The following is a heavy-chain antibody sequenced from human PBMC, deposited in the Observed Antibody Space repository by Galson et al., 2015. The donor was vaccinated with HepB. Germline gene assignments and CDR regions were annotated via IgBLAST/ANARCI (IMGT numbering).Heavy chain of an antibody. J-gene: IGHJ3*02. V-gene: IGHV1-69*13. D-gene: IGHD6-13*01. CDR1: GVTFSSFA. CDR3: ASGSLVRGAFDI. CDR2: IIPIFGTA. Sequence: SVKVSCKASGVTFSSFAISWVRQAPGQGLEWMGGIIPIFGTANYAQNFQGRVTITADGSTSTAHMELSSLRSEDTAVYYCASGSLVRGAFDIWGQGTMVTVSS.